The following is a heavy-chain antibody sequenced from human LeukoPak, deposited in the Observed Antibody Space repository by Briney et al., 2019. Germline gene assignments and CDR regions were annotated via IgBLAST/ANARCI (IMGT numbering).Heavy chain of an antibody. CDR1: GGTFSSYA. Sequence: ASVKVSCKASGGTFSSYAISWVRQAPGQGLEWMGGIIPIFGTANYAQKFQGRVTITTDESTSTAYMELSSLRSEDTAVYYCAGRDGYNYAAFDIWGQGTMVTVYS. J-gene: IGHJ3*02. V-gene: IGHV1-69*05. D-gene: IGHD5-24*01. CDR3: AGRDGYNYAAFDI. CDR2: IIPIFGTA.